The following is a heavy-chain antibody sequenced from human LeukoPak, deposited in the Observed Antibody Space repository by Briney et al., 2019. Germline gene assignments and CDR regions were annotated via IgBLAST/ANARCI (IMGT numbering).Heavy chain of an antibody. Sequence: AASVKVSCKASGYTFTSYDINWVRQATGQGLEWMGWMNPNSGNTGYAQKFRGRVTMTRNTSISTAYMELSSLRSEDTAVYYCARGSRIGSWFDPWGQGTLVTVSS. D-gene: IGHD1-26*01. CDR2: MNPNSGNT. J-gene: IGHJ5*02. V-gene: IGHV1-8*01. CDR1: GYTFTSYD. CDR3: ARGSRIGSWFDP.